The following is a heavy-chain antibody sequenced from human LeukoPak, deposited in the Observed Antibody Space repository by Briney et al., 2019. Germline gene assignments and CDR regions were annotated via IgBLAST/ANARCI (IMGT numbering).Heavy chain of an antibody. D-gene: IGHD2-15*01. CDR1: GFSFSTYA. CDR2: ISYDGSNE. V-gene: IGHV3-30*04. J-gene: IGHJ4*02. Sequence: GGSLRLSSAASGFSFSTYAMHWVRQAPGKGLELVAVISYDGSNEYYVDSVKGRFTISRDNSKSTLYLQMNSLRAEDTAIYYCARDRGYCSGVSCYIFDYWGQGTLVTVSS. CDR3: ARDRGYCSGVSCYIFDY.